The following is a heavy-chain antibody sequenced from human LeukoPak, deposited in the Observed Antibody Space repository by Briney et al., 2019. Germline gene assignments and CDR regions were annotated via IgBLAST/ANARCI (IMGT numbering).Heavy chain of an antibody. CDR3: ARHTESRPFAP. D-gene: IGHD4-17*01. J-gene: IGHJ5*02. Sequence: SETLSLTCTVSGGSVSSYYWNWIRQPPGKGLEWIGYIYYSGSTNYNPSLRRRVTISVDMSKNQFSLKLSSVTAADTAVYYCARHTESRPFAPWGQGNLVTVSS. CDR1: GGSVSSYY. CDR2: IYYSGST. V-gene: IGHV4-59*08.